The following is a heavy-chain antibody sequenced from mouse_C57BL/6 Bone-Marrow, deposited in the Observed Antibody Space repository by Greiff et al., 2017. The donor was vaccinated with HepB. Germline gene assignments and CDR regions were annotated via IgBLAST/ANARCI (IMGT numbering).Heavy chain of an antibody. CDR1: GYTFTSYW. CDR2: IDPSDSET. D-gene: IGHD2-2*01. CDR3: ARRLGYYGDDGYAMDY. J-gene: IGHJ4*01. V-gene: IGHV1-52*01. Sequence: QVQLQQPGAELVRPGSSVKLSCKASGYTFTSYWMHWVKQRPIQGLEWIGNIDPSDSETHYNQKFKDKATLTVDKSSSTAYMQLSSLTSEDSAVYYCARRLGYYGDDGYAMDYWGQGTSVTVSS.